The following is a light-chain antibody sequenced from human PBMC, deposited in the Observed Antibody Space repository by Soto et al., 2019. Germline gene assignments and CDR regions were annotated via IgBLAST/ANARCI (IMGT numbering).Light chain of an antibody. CDR1: QRVSNN. CDR2: GAS. Sequence: ELVMTQSPAAPSVSHRVRATLACRATQRVSNNYVAWYQQKPGHAPRLLTHGASSRATGIPDRFSGSGSGTDFTLTISCLQSEDFATYYCPQYYSYPPTFGQGTKVDIK. CDR3: PQYYSYPPT. V-gene: IGKV3D-15*01. J-gene: IGKJ1*01.